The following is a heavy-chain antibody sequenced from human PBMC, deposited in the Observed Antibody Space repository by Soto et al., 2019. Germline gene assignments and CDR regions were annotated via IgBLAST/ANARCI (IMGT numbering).Heavy chain of an antibody. CDR2: MNPNSGNT. V-gene: IGHV1-8*01. CDR1: GYTFTSYD. J-gene: IGHJ4*02. CDR3: AREGGYSYGFSY. D-gene: IGHD5-18*01. Sequence: QVQLVQSGAEVKKPGASVKVSCKASGYTFTSYDINWVRQATGQGLEWLGWMNPNSGNTAYAQKFQGRVTMTRNTSISTANMELSSLGSEDTAVYYGAREGGYSYGFSYWGQGTLVTVSS.